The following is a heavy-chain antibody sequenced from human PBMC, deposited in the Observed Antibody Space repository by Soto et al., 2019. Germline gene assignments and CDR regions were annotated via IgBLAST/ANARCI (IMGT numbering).Heavy chain of an antibody. Sequence: EVQLVESGGGLVKPGGSLRLSCAASGFTFNDAWMNWVRQAPGKGLEWVGRIRSKADGGTTDYAASVKDRFTISRDDSKNTLQLQVNSLKIEDTAVYYCTTEPDYSNYFDYWGQGTLVTVSS. CDR1: GFTFNDAW. D-gene: IGHD4-4*01. CDR3: TTEPDYSNYFDY. V-gene: IGHV3-15*07. J-gene: IGHJ4*02. CDR2: IRSKADGGTT.